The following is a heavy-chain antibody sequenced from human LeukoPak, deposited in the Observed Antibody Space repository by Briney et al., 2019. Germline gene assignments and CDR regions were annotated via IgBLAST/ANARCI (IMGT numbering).Heavy chain of an antibody. Sequence: GGSLRLSCAASGFTFSSYSMNWVRQAPGKGLEWVSSIGSSGSYIYYADSVKGRFTISRDSDKNSLYLQMNSLRAEDTAVYYCARGWGYCSSTSCYALDYWGQGTLVTVSS. D-gene: IGHD2-2*01. CDR1: GFTFSSYS. CDR3: ARGWGYCSSTSCYALDY. V-gene: IGHV3-21*01. J-gene: IGHJ4*02. CDR2: IGSSGSYI.